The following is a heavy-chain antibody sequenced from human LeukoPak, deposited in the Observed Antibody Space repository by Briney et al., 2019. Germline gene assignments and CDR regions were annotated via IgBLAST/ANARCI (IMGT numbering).Heavy chain of an antibody. CDR1: GYTFTSYG. CDR3: ARDLAGGIGSDY. Sequence: ASVTVSCKASGYTFTSYGISWVRQAPGQGLEWMGWISAYNGNANYAQKLQGRVTMTTDTSTSTAYMELRSLRSDDTAVYYCARDLAGGIGSDYWGQGTLVTVSS. D-gene: IGHD6-19*01. J-gene: IGHJ4*02. V-gene: IGHV1-18*01. CDR2: ISAYNGNA.